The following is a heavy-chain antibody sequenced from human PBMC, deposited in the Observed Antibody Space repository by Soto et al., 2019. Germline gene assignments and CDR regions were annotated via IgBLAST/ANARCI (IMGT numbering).Heavy chain of an antibody. CDR3: ARLRSDP. CDR1: GGSFSGYY. J-gene: IGHJ5*02. CDR2: VNDRGST. V-gene: IGHV4-34*01. Sequence: SETLSLTCAVYGGSFSGYYWSWIRQPPGKGLEWIGEVNDRGSTNYNPSLKSRLTMSIDTSKREFSLKLSSVTAADTAVYYCARLRSDPWGQGTLVTVSS.